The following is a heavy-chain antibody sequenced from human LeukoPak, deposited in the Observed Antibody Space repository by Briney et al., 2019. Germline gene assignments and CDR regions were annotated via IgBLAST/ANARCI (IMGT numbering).Heavy chain of an antibody. V-gene: IGHV3-53*01. J-gene: IGHJ6*03. D-gene: IGHD3-10*01. Sequence: GGSLRLSCAASGFTVSSNYMTWVRQAPGKGLEWVSVIYKSAITYYADTVRGRFTISRDNSKNTLYLQMNSLRAEDTAVYYCARSLRVRGVPDYMDVWGKGTTVTIAS. CDR3: ARSLRVRGVPDYMDV. CDR2: IYKSAIT. CDR1: GFTVSSNY.